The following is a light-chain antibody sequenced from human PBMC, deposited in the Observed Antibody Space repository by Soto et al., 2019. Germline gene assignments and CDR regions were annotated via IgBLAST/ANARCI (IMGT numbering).Light chain of an antibody. CDR3: QQLHNYPFT. Sequence: DIQMTQYPSTLSGSVGDRVTITCRASQTISSWLAWYQQKPGKAPKLLIFAASTLHSGVPSRFSGSGSGTDFTLTIDTLQPEDFATYYGQQLHNYPFTFGQGTRLEIK. CDR2: AAS. CDR1: QTISSW. J-gene: IGKJ5*01. V-gene: IGKV1-5*01.